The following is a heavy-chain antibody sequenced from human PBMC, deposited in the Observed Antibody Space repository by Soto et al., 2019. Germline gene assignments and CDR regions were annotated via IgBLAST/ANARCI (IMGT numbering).Heavy chain of an antibody. CDR1: GGTFSTFG. J-gene: IGHJ4*02. CDR2: IIPFFGTA. D-gene: IGHD3-16*01. CDR3: ARPAPMDAGDKYYYDF. V-gene: IGHV1-69*01. Sequence: QVQLVQSGAEVKKTGSSVKVSCKTSGGTFSTFGISWVRQAPGQGLEWMGGIIPFFGTAEYSQKFEDRITIRAEESTNTVYMDLRSLTSEDTAIYYCARPAPMDAGDKYYYDFWGKGALVTVSS.